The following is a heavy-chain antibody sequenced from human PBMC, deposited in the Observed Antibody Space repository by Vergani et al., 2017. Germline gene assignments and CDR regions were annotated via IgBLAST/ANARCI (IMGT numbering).Heavy chain of an antibody. J-gene: IGHJ4*02. CDR3: ARGDTNSWYYYFDY. V-gene: IGHV1-18*01. D-gene: IGHD6-13*01. CDR2: ISAYNGNT. CDR1: GYTFTTYG. Sequence: QVQLVQSGAEVKKPGASVKVSCQASGYTFTTYGISWVRQAPGQGLEWMGWISAYNGNTNYAQKLQGRVTMTTDTSTTTAYMELRSLISDDTAVYYCARGDTNSWYYYFDYWGQGTLVTVSS.